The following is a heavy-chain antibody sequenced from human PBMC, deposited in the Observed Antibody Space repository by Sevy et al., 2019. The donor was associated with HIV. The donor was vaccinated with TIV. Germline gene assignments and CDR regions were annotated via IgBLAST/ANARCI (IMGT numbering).Heavy chain of an antibody. V-gene: IGHV4-34*01. CDR3: GGGPESFYYYYMDV. Sequence: SETLSLTCAVYGGSFSGYYWSWIRQFPGKGLEWIGEISHSGSTNYNPSLKSRVTISVDTSKNQFSLKLTSVTAADTAMYYCGGGPESFYYYYMDVWGKGTTVTVSS. J-gene: IGHJ6*03. CDR1: GGSFSGYY. CDR2: ISHSGST.